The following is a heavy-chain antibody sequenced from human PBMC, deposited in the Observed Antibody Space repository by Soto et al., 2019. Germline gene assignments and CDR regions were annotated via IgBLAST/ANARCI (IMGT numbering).Heavy chain of an antibody. D-gene: IGHD6-6*01. CDR1: GYSFTSYW. J-gene: IGHJ4*02. CDR3: ARRYGSSSFPDY. Sequence: PGESLKISCKGSGYSFTSYWISWVRQMPGKGLEWMGRIDPSNSYTNYRPSVQGHVTISADKSFSTAYLQWTSLKASDTAMYYCARRYGSSSFPDYWGQGTLVTVSS. V-gene: IGHV5-10-1*01. CDR2: IDPSNSYT.